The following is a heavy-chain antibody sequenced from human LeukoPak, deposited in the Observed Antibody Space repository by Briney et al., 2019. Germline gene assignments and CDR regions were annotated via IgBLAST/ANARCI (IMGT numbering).Heavy chain of an antibody. CDR1: GFTFSSYA. CDR3: ARDAGNQFDY. V-gene: IGHV4-59*01. Sequence: GSLRLSCAASGFTFSSYAMSWVRQAPGKGLEWIGYIYYTGSSNYNPSLKSRVTISVDTSKNQFSLKLSSVTAADTAVYYCARDAGNQFDYWGQGTLVTVSS. D-gene: IGHD1-14*01. J-gene: IGHJ4*02. CDR2: IYYTGSS.